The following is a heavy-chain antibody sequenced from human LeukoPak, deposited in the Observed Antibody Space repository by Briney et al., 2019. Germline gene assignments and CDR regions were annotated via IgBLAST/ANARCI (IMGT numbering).Heavy chain of an antibody. D-gene: IGHD2-15*01. CDR1: GFTFSSYE. CDR2: ISNSGNTM. CDR3: AKRPKFSGGEFDY. Sequence: GGSLRLSCAASGFTFSSYEMNWVRQAPGKGLEWVSYISNSGNTMYYADSVKGRFTISRDNAKNSLYLQMNSLRAEDTAVYYCAKRPKFSGGEFDYWGQGTLVTVSS. J-gene: IGHJ4*02. V-gene: IGHV3-48*03.